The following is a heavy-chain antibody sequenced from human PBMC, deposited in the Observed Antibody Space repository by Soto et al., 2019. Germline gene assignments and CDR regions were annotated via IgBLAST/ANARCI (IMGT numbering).Heavy chain of an antibody. Sequence: GGSLRLSCAASGFTFSSYAMHWVRQAPGKGLEWVAVISYDGSNKYYADSVKGRFTISRDNSKNTLYLQMNSLRAEDTAVYYCARDLSECSYGSFTQSLYYYYGMDVWGQGTTVTVSS. CDR3: ARDLSECSYGSFTQSLYYYYGMDV. CDR2: ISYDGSNK. V-gene: IGHV3-30-3*01. D-gene: IGHD5-18*01. J-gene: IGHJ6*02. CDR1: GFTFSSYA.